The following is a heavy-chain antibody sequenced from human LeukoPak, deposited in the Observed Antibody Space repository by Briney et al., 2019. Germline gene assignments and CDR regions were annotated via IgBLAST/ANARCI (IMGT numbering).Heavy chain of an antibody. V-gene: IGHV1-2*06. CDR2: INPNSGGT. CDR3: ARVAPIVGVVAATGGWFDP. D-gene: IGHD2-15*01. Sequence: ASVKVSCKASGYTFTCYYMHWVRQAPGQGLEWMGRINPNSGGTNYAQKFQGRVTMTRDTSISTDYMELSRLRSDDTAVYYCARVAPIVGVVAATGGWFDPWGQGTLVTVSS. J-gene: IGHJ5*02. CDR1: GYTFTCYY.